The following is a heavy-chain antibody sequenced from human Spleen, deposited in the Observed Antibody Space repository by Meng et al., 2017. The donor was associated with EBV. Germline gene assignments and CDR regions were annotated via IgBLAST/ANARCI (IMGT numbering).Heavy chain of an antibody. Sequence: VVESGASLRKPGDSVKVSGKTSGGTFRSDAISWVRQDHGQGLEWMGGLIPLSDAPHYAQKFQGRVTITADEYTSTHYLDLSGLRAEDTAVYYCASESGRGFTPDYWGQGTLVTVSS. D-gene: IGHD3-10*01. CDR3: ASESGRGFTPDY. CDR2: LIPLSDAP. J-gene: IGHJ4*02. CDR1: GGTFRSDA. V-gene: IGHV1-69*01.